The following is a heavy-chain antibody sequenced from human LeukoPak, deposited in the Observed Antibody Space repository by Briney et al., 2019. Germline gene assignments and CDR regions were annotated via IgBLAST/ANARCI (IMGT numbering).Heavy chain of an antibody. V-gene: IGHV4-34*01. CDR1: GGSFSGYY. D-gene: IGHD3-22*01. CDR2: INHRGTT. Sequence: SETLSLTCAVYGGSFSGYYWSGIRQPPGKGLEWIGEINHRGTTNYNPSLKSRVTMSVDRSKNQFSLKLSSVTAADTAVYYCARAGDSSGYCDSWGQGILVTVSS. CDR3: ARAGDSSGYCDS. J-gene: IGHJ4*02.